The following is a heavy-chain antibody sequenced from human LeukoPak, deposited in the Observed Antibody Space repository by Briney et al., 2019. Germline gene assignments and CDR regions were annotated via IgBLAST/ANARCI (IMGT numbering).Heavy chain of an antibody. J-gene: IGHJ3*02. V-gene: IGHV1-69*06. CDR2: IIPIFGTA. D-gene: IGHD4-11*01. CDR1: GGTFSSYA. CDR3: ARDTHDNYNALDI. Sequence: GASVKVSCKASGGTFSSYAISWVRQAPGQGLEWMGGIIPIFGTANYAQKFQGRVTITADKSTSTAYMELSSLRSEDTAVYYCARDTHDNYNALDIWGQGTMVTVSS.